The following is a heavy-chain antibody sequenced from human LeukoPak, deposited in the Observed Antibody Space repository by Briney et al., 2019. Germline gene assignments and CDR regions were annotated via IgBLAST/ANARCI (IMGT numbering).Heavy chain of an antibody. CDR3: VRDFSCSGGSCPLFDS. J-gene: IGHJ4*02. V-gene: IGHV3-23*01. Sequence: GGSLRLSCAASGFTISNSAMTWVRQAPGKGLDWVSIITDNGAHTFYADSVKGRFTISRDTSENTLYLQMNSLRADDTAVYYCVRDFSCSGGSCPLFDSWGQGTLVSVSS. D-gene: IGHD2-15*01. CDR2: ITDNGAHT. CDR1: GFTISNSA.